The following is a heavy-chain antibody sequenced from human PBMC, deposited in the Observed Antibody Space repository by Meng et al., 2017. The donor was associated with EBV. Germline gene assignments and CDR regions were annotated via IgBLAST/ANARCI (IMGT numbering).Heavy chain of an antibody. CDR1: GFSFSNYA. Sequence: EWQLLESGGGLVRPGGSLRLSCAASGFSFSNYAMGWVRQAPGKGLEWVSGISATSVDTYYADSVKGRFAISRDNSKNTVTLHMNILRAEDTAIYYCNSGSHSPLDSWGQGTLVTVSS. CDR2: ISATSVDT. J-gene: IGHJ4*02. D-gene: IGHD1-26*01. V-gene: IGHV3-23*01. CDR3: NSGSHSPLDS.